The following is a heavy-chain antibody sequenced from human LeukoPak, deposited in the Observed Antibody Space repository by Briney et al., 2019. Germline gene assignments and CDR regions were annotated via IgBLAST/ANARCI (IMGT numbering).Heavy chain of an antibody. CDR1: GFSLHNYR. J-gene: IGHJ4*02. Sequence: GGSLRLSCAASGFSLHNYRMSWVRQAPGKGLEWVSTVNADGGNTYYADSVKGRFTISRDNFKSTLILQMNSLRVEDTALYYCTKRVKYGGTWDHFADWGQGTLVTVSS. V-gene: IGHV3-23*01. D-gene: IGHD1-26*01. CDR2: VNADGGNT. CDR3: TKRVKYGGTWDHFAD.